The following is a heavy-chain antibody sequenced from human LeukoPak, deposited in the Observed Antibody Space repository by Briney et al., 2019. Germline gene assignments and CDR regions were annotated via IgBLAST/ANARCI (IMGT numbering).Heavy chain of an antibody. V-gene: IGHV3-72*01. CDR3: ASPVGATTVRAFDI. CDR1: GVTVSYNY. Sequence: GGSLRLSCVASGVTVSYNYMSWVRQAPGKGLEWVGRTRNEANIYTTKYAASVKGRFTISRDDSKNSLYLQMNSLKTEDTAVYYCASPVGATTVRAFDIWGQGTMVTVSS. D-gene: IGHD1-26*01. J-gene: IGHJ3*02. CDR2: TRNEANIYTT.